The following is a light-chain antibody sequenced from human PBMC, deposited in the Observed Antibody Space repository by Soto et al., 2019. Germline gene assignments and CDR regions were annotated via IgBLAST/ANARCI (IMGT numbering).Light chain of an antibody. Sequence: QPVLTQSPSASASLGASVKLTCTLSSGHSSYVIAWHQQQPEKGPRYLMKLNSDGSHSKGDGIPDRFSGSSSGAERSLTISSLKSEDEGDYYCQTWGASIVVFGGGTKVTVL. CDR2: LNSDGSH. CDR3: QTWGASIVV. J-gene: IGLJ2*01. V-gene: IGLV4-69*01. CDR1: SGHSSYV.